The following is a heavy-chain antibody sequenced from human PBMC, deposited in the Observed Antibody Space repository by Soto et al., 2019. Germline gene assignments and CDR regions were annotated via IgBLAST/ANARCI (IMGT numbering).Heavy chain of an antibody. D-gene: IGHD1-7*01. Sequence: SETLSLTCTVSGGSISSGDYYWSWIRQPPGKGLEWIGYIYYSGSTYYNPSLKSRVTISVDTSKNQFSLKLSSVTAADTAVYYRARVLISGTTTTSRGSYYYYGMDVWGQGTTVTVSS. CDR3: ARVLISGTTTTSRGSYYYYGMDV. CDR1: GGSISSGDYY. CDR2: IYYSGST. J-gene: IGHJ6*02. V-gene: IGHV4-30-4*01.